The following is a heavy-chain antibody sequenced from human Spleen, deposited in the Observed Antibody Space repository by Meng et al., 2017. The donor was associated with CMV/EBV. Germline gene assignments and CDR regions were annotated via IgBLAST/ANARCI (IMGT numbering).Heavy chain of an antibody. CDR3: TTTYYDSHWFDP. CDR1: EFSFSDAW. V-gene: IGHV3-15*01. D-gene: IGHD3-3*01. CDR2: IKSKSDAGTT. J-gene: IGHJ5*02. Sequence: VYEFSFSDAWMSWVREAPGKGLEWVGRIKSKSDAGTTDYAAPVKGRFTISRDDSINTLYLQMNSLKTEDTAVYYCTTTYYDSHWFDPWGQGTLVTVSS.